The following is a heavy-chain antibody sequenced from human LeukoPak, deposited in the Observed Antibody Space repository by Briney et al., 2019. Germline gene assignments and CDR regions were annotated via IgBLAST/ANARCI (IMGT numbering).Heavy chain of an antibody. Sequence: GGSLRLSCAASGFTFSSYEMDWVRQAPGKGLEWVSYISSSGSTIYYADSVKGRFTISRDNAKNSLYLQMNSLRAEDTAVYYCARVTAVEYYFDYWGQGTLVTVSS. CDR3: ARVTAVEYYFDY. CDR2: ISSSGSTI. J-gene: IGHJ4*02. CDR1: GFTFSSYE. V-gene: IGHV3-48*03. D-gene: IGHD6-19*01.